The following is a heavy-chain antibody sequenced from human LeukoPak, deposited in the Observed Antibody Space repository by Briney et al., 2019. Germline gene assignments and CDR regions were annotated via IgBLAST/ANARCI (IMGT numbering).Heavy chain of an antibody. D-gene: IGHD3-10*01. CDR3: ARRFEVRGSGAFDI. CDR1: GYSISSGYY. CDR2: IYHSGST. Sequence: PSETLSLTCTVSGYSISSGYYWGWIRPPPGKGLEWIGSIYHSGSTYYNPSLKSRVTISVDTSKNQFSLKLSSVTAADTAVYYCARRFEVRGSGAFDIWGQGTMVTVSS. V-gene: IGHV4-38-2*02. J-gene: IGHJ3*02.